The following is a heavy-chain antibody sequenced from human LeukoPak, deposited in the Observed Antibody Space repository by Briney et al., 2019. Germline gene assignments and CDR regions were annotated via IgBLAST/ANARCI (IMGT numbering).Heavy chain of an antibody. D-gene: IGHD4-17*01. CDR2: IIPIFGTA. V-gene: IGHV1-69*13. CDR3: ARGGPTVITR. CDR1: GSTFSSYA. J-gene: IGHJ4*02. Sequence: ASVKVSFKASGSTFSSYAIRLGGQAPGQGLEWMGGIIPIFGTANYAQKFQGRVTITADESTSTAYMELSSLRSEDTAVYYCARGGPTVITRWGQGTLVTVSS.